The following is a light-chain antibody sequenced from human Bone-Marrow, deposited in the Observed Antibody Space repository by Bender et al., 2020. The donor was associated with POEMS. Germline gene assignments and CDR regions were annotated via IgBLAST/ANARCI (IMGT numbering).Light chain of an antibody. J-gene: IGLJ2*01. V-gene: IGLV2-11*01. Sequence: QSALTQPRSVSGSPGQSVTISCTGTSSDVGRFAYVSWYQQHPGEDPKLNIYEDNKRPSGVSNRFSGSKSGNSASLTISGLQPEDEAVYYCCSYASTIYHISFGGGTKLTVL. CDR3: CSYASTIYHIS. CDR2: EDN. CDR1: SSDVGRFAY.